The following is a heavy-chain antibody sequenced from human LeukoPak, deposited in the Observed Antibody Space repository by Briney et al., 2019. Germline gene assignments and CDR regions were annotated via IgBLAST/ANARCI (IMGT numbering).Heavy chain of an antibody. CDR3: ARMMTPRLYYDSSGYYYGAFDI. J-gene: IGHJ3*02. CDR2: ISAYSSYT. Sequence: ASVKVSCKASGYTFTNYGISWVRQAPGQGLEWMGWISAYSSYTNYAQKLQGRVTMTTDTSTSTAYMELRSLRSDDTAVYYCARMMTPRLYYDSSGYYYGAFDIWGQGTMVTVSS. CDR1: GYTFTNYG. V-gene: IGHV1-18*01. D-gene: IGHD3-22*01.